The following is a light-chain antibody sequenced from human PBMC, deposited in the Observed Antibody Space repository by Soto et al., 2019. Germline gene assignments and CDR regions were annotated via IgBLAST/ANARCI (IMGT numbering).Light chain of an antibody. J-gene: IGKJ5*01. V-gene: IGKV4-1*01. CDR3: QQCYKGIPVT. Sequence: GMNPAPDYRALTLEDRAPILCHSHPKVLYSYNNKNYLAWYQQKPGQPPKLLLYWASTRESGVPDRFSGSGSGTDFTLTISSFQSEDFAVCYYQQCYKGIPVTVGQGSRLEIK. CDR1: PKVLYSYNNKNY. CDR2: WAS.